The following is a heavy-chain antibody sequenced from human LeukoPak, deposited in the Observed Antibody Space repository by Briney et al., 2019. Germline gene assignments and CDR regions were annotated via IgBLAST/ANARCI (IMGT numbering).Heavy chain of an antibody. D-gene: IGHD2-8*01. Sequence: SSETLSLTCTVSGGSISSYYWSWIRQPPGKGLEWIGEINHSGSTNYNPSLKSRVTISVDTSKNQFSLKLSSVTAADTAVYYCARGPVPRSKWCSTDNWFDPWGQGTLVTVSS. CDR2: INHSGST. J-gene: IGHJ5*02. V-gene: IGHV4-34*01. CDR1: GGSISSYY. CDR3: ARGPVPRSKWCSTDNWFDP.